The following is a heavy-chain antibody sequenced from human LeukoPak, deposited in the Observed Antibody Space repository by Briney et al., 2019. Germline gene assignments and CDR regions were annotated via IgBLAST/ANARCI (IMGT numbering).Heavy chain of an antibody. CDR1: GYSFTSYW. CDR3: ARPLVRGSSGSYYSY. Sequence: GESLKISCKGSGYSFTSYWIGWVRQMPGKGLEWMGIIYPGDSDTRYSPSFQGQVTISADKSISTAYLQWSSLKASDTAMYYCARPLVRGSSGSYYSYWGQGTLVTVSS. J-gene: IGHJ4*02. CDR2: IYPGDSDT. D-gene: IGHD3-10*01. V-gene: IGHV5-51*01.